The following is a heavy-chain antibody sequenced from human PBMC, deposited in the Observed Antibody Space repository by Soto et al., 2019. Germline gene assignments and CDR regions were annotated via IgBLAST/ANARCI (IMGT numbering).Heavy chain of an antibody. CDR3: ARVPNGAARRFDY. CDR2: INHSGST. Sequence: SETLSLTCAVYGGSFSGYYWSWIRQPPGKGLEWIGEINHSGSTNYNPTLKSRVTISVDTSKNQFSLKLSSVTAADTAVYYCARVPNGAARRFDYWGQGTLVTVSS. D-gene: IGHD6-6*01. CDR1: GGSFSGYY. V-gene: IGHV4-34*01. J-gene: IGHJ4*02.